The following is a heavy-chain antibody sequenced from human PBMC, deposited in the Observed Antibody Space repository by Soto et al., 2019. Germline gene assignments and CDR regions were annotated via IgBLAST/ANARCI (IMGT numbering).Heavy chain of an antibody. D-gene: IGHD3-9*01. Sequence: SETLSLTCTVSGGSISSGGYYWSWIRQHPGKGLEWIGYIYYSGSTYYNPSLKSRVTISVDTSKNQFSLKLSSVTAADTAVYYCARVGYYDILTGPDYWGQGTLVTVSS. CDR1: GGSISSGGYY. V-gene: IGHV4-31*03. J-gene: IGHJ4*02. CDR3: ARVGYYDILTGPDY. CDR2: IYYSGST.